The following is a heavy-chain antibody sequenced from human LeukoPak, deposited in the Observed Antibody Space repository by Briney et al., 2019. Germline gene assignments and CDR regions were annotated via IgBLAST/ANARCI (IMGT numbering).Heavy chain of an antibody. V-gene: IGHV3-15*01. D-gene: IGHD3-10*01. CDR3: TTGASRGTLYDYDTQTGSGSSRSED. CDR1: GFTFSNAW. CDR2: IKSKTDGGTT. Sequence: GGSLRLSCAAPGFTFSNAWMSWVRQAPGKGLEWVGRIKSKTDGGTTDYAAPVKGRFTISRDDSKNTLYLQMNSLKTEDTAVYYCTTGASRGTLYDYDTQTGSGSSRSEDWGQGTLVTVSS. J-gene: IGHJ4*02.